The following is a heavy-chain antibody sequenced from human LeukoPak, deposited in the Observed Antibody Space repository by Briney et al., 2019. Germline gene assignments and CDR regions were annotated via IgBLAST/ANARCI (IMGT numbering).Heavy chain of an antibody. CDR1: GFTLSSYA. D-gene: IGHD2/OR15-2a*01. J-gene: IGHJ3*02. CDR2: ISYDGSNK. CDR3: ASSSSMAPFDAFDI. V-gene: IGHV3-30-3*01. Sequence: GRSLRLSCAASGFTLSSYAMHWVRQAPGKGLEWVAVISYDGSNKYYADSVKGRFTISRDNSKNTLYLQMNSLRAEDTAVYYCASSSSMAPFDAFDIWGQGTMVTVSS.